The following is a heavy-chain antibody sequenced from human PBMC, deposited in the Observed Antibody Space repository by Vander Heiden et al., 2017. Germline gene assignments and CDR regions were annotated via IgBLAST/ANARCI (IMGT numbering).Heavy chain of an antibody. V-gene: IGHV3-21*01. D-gene: IGHD3-22*01. CDR2: ISSSSSYI. CDR3: ARDDYDTLMGYYFDY. J-gene: IGHJ4*02. Sequence: EVQLVESGGGLVKPGGSLRPACAASGFTFSSYSMNWVRQAPGKGLEWVSSISSSSSYIYYADSVKGRFTISRDNAKNSLYLQMNSLRAEDTAVYYCARDDYDTLMGYYFDYWGQGTLVTVSS. CDR1: GFTFSSYS.